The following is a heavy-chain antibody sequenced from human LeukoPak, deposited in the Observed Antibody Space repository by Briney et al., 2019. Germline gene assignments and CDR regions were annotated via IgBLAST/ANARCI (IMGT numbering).Heavy chain of an antibody. V-gene: IGHV4-4*02. CDR2: VQLDGKT. Sequence: PSGTLSLICGVSGGSIRSTNWWSRGRQPPGKGLEWIGEVQLDGKTNYNPSLESRLTMSVDFAENHLSLKLTSVTDADTAVCYCSREGGAYRPFDYWGQGTLVTVSS. J-gene: IGHJ4*02. D-gene: IGHD2-21*01. CDR1: GGSIRSTNW. CDR3: SREGGAYRPFDY.